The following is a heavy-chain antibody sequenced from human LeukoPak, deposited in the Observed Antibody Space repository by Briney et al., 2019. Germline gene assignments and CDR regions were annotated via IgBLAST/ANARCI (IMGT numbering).Heavy chain of an antibody. Sequence: SETLSLTCAVYGGSFSGYYWTWIRQPPGKGLEWIGEINHSGSTNYNPSLKCRVTISVDTSKNQFSLKLSSATAADTAVYYCARASLLDIVATYSSSRSGFAFDIWGQGTMVTVSS. V-gene: IGHV4-34*01. CDR2: INHSGST. J-gene: IGHJ3*02. CDR3: ARASLLDIVATYSSSRSGFAFDI. D-gene: IGHD5-12*01. CDR1: GGSFSGYY.